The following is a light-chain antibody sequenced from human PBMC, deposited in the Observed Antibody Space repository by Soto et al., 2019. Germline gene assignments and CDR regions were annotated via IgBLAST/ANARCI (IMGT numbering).Light chain of an antibody. V-gene: IGLV6-57*03. CDR3: KYIYSLYPYV. J-gene: IGLJ1*01. CDR1: SGNIASGF. CDR2: EDN. Sequence: NFMLTQPLSVSESPGKTVTISCTRSSGNIASGFVQWYQQRPGSAPTTVIYEDNQRPSGVPDRFSGSIDTSSNSATLTISGLKTEDVTDSSCKYIYSLYPYVSVTGSMVPVL.